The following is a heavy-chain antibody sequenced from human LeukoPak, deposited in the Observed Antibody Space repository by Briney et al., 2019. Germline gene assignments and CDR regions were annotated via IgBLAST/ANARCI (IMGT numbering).Heavy chain of an antibody. CDR3: AGRPTGYSSGYVY. V-gene: IGHV3-23*01. CDR1: GFTFSDYA. Sequence: GGSLRLSCVVSGFTFSDYAMSWVRQAPEKGLDWVSVISGSAHKIRYADSVKGRFTISRDNSENTVYLQMNNLRAEDTALYYCAGRPTGYSSGYVYWGQGDLVTVSS. J-gene: IGHJ4*02. D-gene: IGHD5-18*01. CDR2: ISGSAHKI.